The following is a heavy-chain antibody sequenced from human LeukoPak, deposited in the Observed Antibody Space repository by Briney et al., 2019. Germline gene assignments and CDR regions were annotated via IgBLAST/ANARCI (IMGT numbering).Heavy chain of an antibody. CDR1: GYTFSGYY. J-gene: IGHJ4*02. CDR3: ARELGRGYSYGEEVFDY. CDR2: INPNSGGT. Sequence: ASVKVSCKXSGYTFSGYYMHWVRQTPGQGLERMGWINPNSGGTNYAQKFQGRVTMTRDTSISTAYMELSRLRSDDTAVYFCARELGRGYSYGEEVFDYWGQGTLVTVSS. D-gene: IGHD5-18*01. V-gene: IGHV1-2*02.